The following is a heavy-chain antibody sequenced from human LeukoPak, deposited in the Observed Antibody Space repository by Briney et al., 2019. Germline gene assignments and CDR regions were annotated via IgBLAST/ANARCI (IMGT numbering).Heavy chain of an antibody. Sequence: SETRSLTCTVSGGSISSYYWSWIRQPPGKGLEWIGYIYYSGSTNYNPSPKSRVTISVDTSKNQFSLKLSSVTAADTAVYYCASGYGDYLHDAFDIWGQGTMVTVSS. D-gene: IGHD4-17*01. CDR3: ASGYGDYLHDAFDI. V-gene: IGHV4-59*01. CDR1: GGSISSYY. CDR2: IYYSGST. J-gene: IGHJ3*02.